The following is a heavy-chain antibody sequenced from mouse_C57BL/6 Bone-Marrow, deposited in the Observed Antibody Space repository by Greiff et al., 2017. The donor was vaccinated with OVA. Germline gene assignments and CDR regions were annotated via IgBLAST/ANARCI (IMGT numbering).Heavy chain of an antibody. CDR1: GYTFTSYW. Sequence: EVQLQQSGTMLARPGASVKMSCKTSGYTFTSYWMHWVKQRPGQGLAWIGAIYPGNSDTSYNQKFKGKAKLTAVTSASTANMELSSLTNEDSAVYYCTTPYGNYEGAWFAYWGQGTLVTVSA. J-gene: IGHJ3*01. CDR2: IYPGNSDT. D-gene: IGHD2-1*01. CDR3: TTPYGNYEGAWFAY. V-gene: IGHV1-5*01.